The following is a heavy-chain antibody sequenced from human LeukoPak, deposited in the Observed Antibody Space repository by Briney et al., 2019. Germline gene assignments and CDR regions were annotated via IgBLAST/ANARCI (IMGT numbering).Heavy chain of an antibody. V-gene: IGHV3-33*03. CDR2: MWDDGTNE. CDR3: ARSSRRYYYYGMDV. CDR1: GFNFGIYG. Sequence: GGSLRLSCAASGFNFGIYGMHWVRQAPGKGLEWVAVMWDDGTNENYVDSVKGRFTISRDNAKNSLYLQMNSLRAEDTAVYYCARSSRRYYYYGMDVWGQGTTVTVSS. J-gene: IGHJ6*02.